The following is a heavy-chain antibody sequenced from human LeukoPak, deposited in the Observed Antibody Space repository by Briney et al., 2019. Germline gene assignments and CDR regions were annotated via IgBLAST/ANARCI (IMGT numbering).Heavy chain of an antibody. CDR2: INPNSGGT. J-gene: IGHJ4*02. Sequence: ASVKVSCKASGYTFTGYYMHWVRQAPGQGLEWMGWINPNSGGTNYAQKFQGRVTMTRDTSISTAYMELNRLRSDGTAVYYCARDRRYCSSTSCSFDYWGQGTLVTVSS. D-gene: IGHD2-2*01. CDR3: ARDRRYCSSTSCSFDY. V-gene: IGHV1-2*02. CDR1: GYTFTGYY.